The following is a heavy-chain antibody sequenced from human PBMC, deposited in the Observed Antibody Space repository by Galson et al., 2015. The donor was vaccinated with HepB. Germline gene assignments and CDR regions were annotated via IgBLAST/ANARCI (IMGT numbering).Heavy chain of an antibody. J-gene: IGHJ2*01. V-gene: IGHV2-5*01. CDR2: IYWSDVK. Sequence: PALVKPTQTLTLTCTFSGFSLSASGVGVGWIRQPPGKALEWLALIYWSDVKRYSPSLESRLTITKDTSKSQVVLTMTNMDPVDAATYYCAHSRFGGSSWYYWYFDLWGRGTLVTVSS. CDR1: GFSLSASGVG. CDR3: AHSRFGGSSWYYWYFDL. D-gene: IGHD6-13*01.